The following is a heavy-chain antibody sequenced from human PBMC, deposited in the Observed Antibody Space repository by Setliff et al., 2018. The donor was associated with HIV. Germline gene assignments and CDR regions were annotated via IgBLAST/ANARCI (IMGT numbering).Heavy chain of an antibody. V-gene: IGHV3-49*04. CDR1: GFTFGDYA. D-gene: IGHD4-17*01. Sequence: GGSLRLSCTASGFTFGDYAMSWVRQAPGKGLEWVGFIRSKAYGGTTEYAASVKGRFTISRDDSKSIAYLQVNSLKTEDTAVYYCTTDYDYGDFFGTDYWGQGTLVTVSS. CDR2: IRSKAYGGTT. J-gene: IGHJ4*02. CDR3: TTDYDYGDFFGTDY.